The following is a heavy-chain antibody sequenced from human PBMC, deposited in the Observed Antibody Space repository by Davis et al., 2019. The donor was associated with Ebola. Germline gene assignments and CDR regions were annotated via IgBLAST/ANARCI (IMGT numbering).Heavy chain of an antibody. CDR2: ISNDRKTI. CDR3: AIVATHGRFDS. CDR1: GFTFSSYS. V-gene: IGHV3-48*02. J-gene: IGHJ4*02. Sequence: GGSLRLSCVASGFTFSSYSMNWVRQVPGKGLEWISYISNDRKTIKYADSVKGRFTISRDDAKNSLFLLMNSLRDDDTAVYYCAIVATHGRFDSWGQGTLVTVSS.